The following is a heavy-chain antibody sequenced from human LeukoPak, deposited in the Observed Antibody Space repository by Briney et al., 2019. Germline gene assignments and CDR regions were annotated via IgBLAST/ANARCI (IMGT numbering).Heavy chain of an antibody. Sequence: GESLKISCKGSGYSFTSYWIGWVRQMPGKGLEWMGIIYPGDSDIRYSPSFQGQVTTSADKSINTAYLQWSSLKASDTAMYYCARWTASGSYYLHYFDYWGQGTLVTVSS. V-gene: IGHV5-51*01. CDR3: ARWTASGSYYLHYFDY. CDR2: IYPGDSDI. D-gene: IGHD1-26*01. CDR1: GYSFTSYW. J-gene: IGHJ4*02.